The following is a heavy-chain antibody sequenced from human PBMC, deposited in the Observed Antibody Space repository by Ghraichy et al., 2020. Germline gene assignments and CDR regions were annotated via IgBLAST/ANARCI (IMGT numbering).Heavy chain of an antibody. CDR2: ISSSSSYI. J-gene: IGHJ6*02. V-gene: IGHV3-21*01. D-gene: IGHD3-22*01. Sequence: ETLSLTCAASGFTFSSYSMNWVRQAPGKGLEWVSSISSSSSYIYYADSVKGRFTISRDNAKNSLYLQMNSLRAEDTAVYYCARGLLYYYDSSGYQGGAHRYGMDVWGQGTTVTVSS. CDR3: ARGLLYYYDSSGYQGGAHRYGMDV. CDR1: GFTFSSYS.